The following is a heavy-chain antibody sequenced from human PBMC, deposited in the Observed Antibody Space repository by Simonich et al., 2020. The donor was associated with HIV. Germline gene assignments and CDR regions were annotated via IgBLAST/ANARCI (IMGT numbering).Heavy chain of an antibody. CDR3: ASPYGVNSPDAFAI. CDR2: IDPKSGGT. Sequence: QVHLVQSGAEVENPGASVKVSCKASGYTFPGYYIHWLRQAPGQGLEWRGRIDPKSGGTNSAQRFRGRVTMTRDTSISTAYMELSNLRSDDTAIYYCASPYGVNSPDAFAIWGQGTLVTVSS. CDR1: GYTFPGYY. J-gene: IGHJ3*02. D-gene: IGHD4-17*01. V-gene: IGHV1-2*06.